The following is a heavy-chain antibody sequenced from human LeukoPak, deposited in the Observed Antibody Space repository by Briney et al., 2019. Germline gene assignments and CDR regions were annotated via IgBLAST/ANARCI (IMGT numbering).Heavy chain of an antibody. D-gene: IGHD3-22*01. Sequence: PSETLSLTCTASGGSISSYYWSWIRQPPGKGLEWIGYIYYSGSTNYNPSLKSRVTISVDTSKNQFSLKLSSVTAADTAVYYCARVPAARWYDSSGYFDYWGQGTLVTVSS. CDR2: IYYSGST. CDR3: ARVPAARWYDSSGYFDY. CDR1: GGSISSYY. V-gene: IGHV4-59*01. J-gene: IGHJ4*02.